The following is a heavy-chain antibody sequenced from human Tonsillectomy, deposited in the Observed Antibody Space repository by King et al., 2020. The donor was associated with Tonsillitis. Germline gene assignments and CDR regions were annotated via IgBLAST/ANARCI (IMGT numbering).Heavy chain of an antibody. V-gene: IGHV4-61*02. D-gene: IGHD2-2*02. CDR1: GGSISSGSYY. CDR2: IYTSGST. Sequence: VQLQESGPGLVKPSQTLSLTCTVSGGSISSGSYYWSWIRQPAGKGLEWIGRIYTSGSTNYNPSLKSRVTMSVDTSKNQFSLKLSSVTAADTAVYYCARERPYYCSSTSCYTLYYYYYYMDVWGKGTTVTVSS. CDR3: ARERPYYCSSTSCYTLYYYYYYMDV. J-gene: IGHJ6*03.